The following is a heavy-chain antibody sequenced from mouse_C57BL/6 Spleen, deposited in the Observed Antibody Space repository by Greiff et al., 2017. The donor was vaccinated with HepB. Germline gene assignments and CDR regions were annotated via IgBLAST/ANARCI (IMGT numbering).Heavy chain of an antibody. D-gene: IGHD1-1*01. J-gene: IGHJ3*01. CDR3: TAIYYYGSSEAY. Sequence: EVKLVESGGGLVQPGGSMKLSCVASGFTFSNYWMNWVRQSPEKGLEWVAQIRLKSDNYATHYAESVKGRFTISRDDSKSSVYLQMNNLRAEDTGIYYCTAIYYYGSSEAYWGQGTLVTVSA. CDR1: GFTFSNYW. CDR2: IRLKSDNYAT. V-gene: IGHV6-3*01.